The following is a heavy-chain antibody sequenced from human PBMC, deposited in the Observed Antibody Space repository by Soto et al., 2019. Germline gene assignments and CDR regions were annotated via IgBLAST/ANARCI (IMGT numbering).Heavy chain of an antibody. V-gene: IGHV3-23*01. CDR2: ISGDGADT. CDR1: GFTFTSNA. Sequence: EVQLLESGGGLVQPGGSLKLSCVASGFTFTSNAMSWARQAPGKVLEWVSAISGDGADTYYADSVKGPFTISRDNSKNTLSLQMNSLRDEDTALYYCVKDFRCSDWGQGTLVTVSS. J-gene: IGHJ4*02. D-gene: IGHD3-10*02. CDR3: VKDFRCSD.